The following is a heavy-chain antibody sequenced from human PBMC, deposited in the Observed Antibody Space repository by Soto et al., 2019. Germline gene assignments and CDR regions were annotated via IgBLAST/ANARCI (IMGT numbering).Heavy chain of an antibody. Sequence: GESLKISCKGSGYSFTSYWIGWVRQMPGKGLEWMGIIYPGDSDTRYSPSFQGQVTISVDKSISTAYLQWSSLKASDTAMYYCARRVITIFGVVSYNWFDPWGQGTLVTVSS. D-gene: IGHD3-3*01. CDR1: GYSFTSYW. CDR2: IYPGDSDT. J-gene: IGHJ5*02. V-gene: IGHV5-51*01. CDR3: ARRVITIFGVVSYNWFDP.